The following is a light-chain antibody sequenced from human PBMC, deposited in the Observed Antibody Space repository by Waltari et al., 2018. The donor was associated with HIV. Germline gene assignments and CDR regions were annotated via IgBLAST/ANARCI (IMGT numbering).Light chain of an antibody. CDR3: SSYAGSNNFGV. Sequence: QSALTQPPSATGSPGQSVTITCPGTSSDVGGYNYVSSYQQHPGKAPKLMIYDVSNRPSGVPDRFSGSKSGNTASLTVSGLQAEDEADYYCSSYAGSNNFGVFGGGTKLTVL. V-gene: IGLV2-8*01. CDR2: DVS. J-gene: IGLJ2*01. CDR1: SSDVGGYNY.